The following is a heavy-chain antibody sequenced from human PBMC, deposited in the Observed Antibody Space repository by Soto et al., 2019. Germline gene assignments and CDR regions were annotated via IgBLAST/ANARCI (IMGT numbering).Heavy chain of an antibody. V-gene: IGHV1-2*02. CDR1: RYTFTAYF. D-gene: IGHD1-20*01. Sequence: QVQLVQSGAEVKGPGASVKVSCKASRYTFTAYFIHWVRQAPGQGLEWMGWMNSNNGDTFYAQKFQGRLTMTRDTSINTAYMELSRLRSDDTAVYYCAIESYNWNYDYWGQGSLVTVSS. CDR2: MNSNNGDT. J-gene: IGHJ4*02. CDR3: AIESYNWNYDY.